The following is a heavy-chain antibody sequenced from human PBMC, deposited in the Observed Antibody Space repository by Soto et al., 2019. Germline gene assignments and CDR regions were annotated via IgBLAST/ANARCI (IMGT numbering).Heavy chain of an antibody. J-gene: IGHJ6*02. CDR2: IYHSGTA. CDR3: ARDRAIISAPTKEYVFEI. Sequence: SETLSLTCTVSGGSMNYYYWSWIRQPPGKGLEWIGYIYHSGTAEYNPSLNSRVTLSVDTSKSQFSLMMSSVTTADTAVYYCARDRAIISAPTKEYVFEIWGQGTTVTVSS. CDR1: GGSMNYYY. D-gene: IGHD5-12*01. V-gene: IGHV4-59*01.